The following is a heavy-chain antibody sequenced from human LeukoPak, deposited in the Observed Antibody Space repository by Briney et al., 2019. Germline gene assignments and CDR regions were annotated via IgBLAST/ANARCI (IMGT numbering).Heavy chain of an antibody. J-gene: IGHJ5*02. CDR1: GGSISSSSYY. V-gene: IGHV4-39*07. CDR3: ARAYSSSWYFNWFDP. Sequence: SETLSLTCTVSGGSISSSSYYWGWIRQPPGKGLEWIGSIYYSGSTYYNASLESRVTISVDTSKNQFSLKLSSVTAADTAVYYCARAYSSSWYFNWFDPWGQGTLVTVSS. D-gene: IGHD6-13*01. CDR2: IYYSGST.